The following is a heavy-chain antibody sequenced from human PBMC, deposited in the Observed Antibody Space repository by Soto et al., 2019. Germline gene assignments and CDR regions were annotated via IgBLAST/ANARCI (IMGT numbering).Heavy chain of an antibody. CDR1: GGSISSYY. V-gene: IGHV4-4*07. J-gene: IGHJ5*02. CDR3: ARDGGDSSVYNWFDP. CDR2: IYTSGST. Sequence: SETLSLTCTVSGGSISSYYWSWIRQPAGKGLEWIGRIYTSGSTNYNPSLKSRVTMSVDTSKNQFSLKLSSVTAADTAVYYCARDGGDSSVYNWFDPWGQGNLVTVSS. D-gene: IGHD3-22*01.